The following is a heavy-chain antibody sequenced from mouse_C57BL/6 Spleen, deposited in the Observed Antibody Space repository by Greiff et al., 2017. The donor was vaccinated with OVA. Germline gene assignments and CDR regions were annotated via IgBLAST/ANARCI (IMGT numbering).Heavy chain of an antibody. Sequence: QVQLQQSGAELVRPGASVTLSCTASGYTFTDYEMHWVKQTPVHGLEWIGAIDPETGGTAYNQKFKGKAILTADKSSSTAYMELRSLTSEDSAVYDCTRKGNYYAKDYWGQGTSVTVSS. D-gene: IGHD1-1*02. CDR3: TRKGNYYAKDY. V-gene: IGHV1-15*01. CDR2: IDPETGGT. CDR1: GYTFTDYE. J-gene: IGHJ4*01.